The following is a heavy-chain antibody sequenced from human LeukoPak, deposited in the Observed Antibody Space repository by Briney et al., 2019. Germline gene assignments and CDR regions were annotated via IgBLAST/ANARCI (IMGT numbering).Heavy chain of an antibody. CDR3: ARLGTTVVTYYFDY. CDR1: GGSFSGYY. CDR2: INHSGST. V-gene: IGHV4-34*01. D-gene: IGHD4-23*01. Sequence: SETLSLTCAVYGGSFSGYYWSWIRHPPGKGLEWIGGINHSGSTNYNPSLKSRVTISVDTSKNQFSLKLSSVTAADTAVYYCARLGTTVVTYYFDYWGQGTLVTVSS. J-gene: IGHJ4*02.